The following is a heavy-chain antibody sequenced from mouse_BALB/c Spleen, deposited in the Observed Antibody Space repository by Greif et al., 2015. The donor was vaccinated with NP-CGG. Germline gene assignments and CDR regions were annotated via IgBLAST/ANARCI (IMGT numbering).Heavy chain of an antibody. V-gene: IGHV1-12*01. J-gene: IGHJ4*01. CDR1: GYTFTSYN. Sequence: LQESGAELVKPGASVKMSCKASGYTFTSYNMHWVKQTPGQGLEWIGAIYPGNGDTSYNQRFKGKATLTADKSSSTAYMLLSSLTSEDSAVYYCARRDGYYFYAMDYWGQGTSVTVSS. CDR3: ARRDGYYFYAMDY. CDR2: IYPGNGDT. D-gene: IGHD2-3*01.